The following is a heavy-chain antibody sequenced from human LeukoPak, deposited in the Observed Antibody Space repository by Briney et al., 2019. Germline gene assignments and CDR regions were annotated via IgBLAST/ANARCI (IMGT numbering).Heavy chain of an antibody. CDR1: GGSFSGYY. V-gene: IGHV4-34*01. D-gene: IGHD6-6*01. J-gene: IGHJ4*02. CDR3: ARGDHSSIAAAYYFDY. CDR2: INHSGST. Sequence: PSETLSLTCAVYGGSFSGYYWSWIRQPPGKGLEWIGEINHSGSTNYNPSLKSRVTISVDTSKNQFSLKLSSVTAADTAVYYCARGDHSSIAAAYYFDYWGQGTLVTVSS.